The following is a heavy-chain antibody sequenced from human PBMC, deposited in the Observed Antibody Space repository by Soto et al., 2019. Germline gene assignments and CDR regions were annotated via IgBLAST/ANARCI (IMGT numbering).Heavy chain of an antibody. D-gene: IGHD2-2*01. CDR2: IDPSRGRT. Sequence: ASVKVSCKXSGFTFTAYYIHWVRQAPGQGLEWMGIIDPSRGRTTYAQKFQGRVTMTRGTSTTTVYMELGSLRSEDTAVYYCARAQGLCTSTTCYPWYFEFWGHGTLVTVSS. J-gene: IGHJ2*01. CDR1: GFTFTAYY. V-gene: IGHV1-46*01. CDR3: ARAQGLCTSTTCYPWYFEF.